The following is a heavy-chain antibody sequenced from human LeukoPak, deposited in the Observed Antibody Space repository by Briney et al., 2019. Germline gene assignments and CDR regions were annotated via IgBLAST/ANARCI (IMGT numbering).Heavy chain of an antibody. CDR2: IYYSGST. D-gene: IGHD3-22*01. Sequence: SETLSLTCTVSGGSISSGGYYWSWIRPHPGKGLEWIGYIYYSGSTYYNPSLKSRVTISVDTSKNQFSLKLSSVTAADTAVYYCARQGDWLLYYYDSSGLDHAFDSWGQGTMVTVSS. J-gene: IGHJ3*02. CDR1: GGSISSGGYY. V-gene: IGHV4-31*03. CDR3: ARQGDWLLYYYDSSGLDHAFDS.